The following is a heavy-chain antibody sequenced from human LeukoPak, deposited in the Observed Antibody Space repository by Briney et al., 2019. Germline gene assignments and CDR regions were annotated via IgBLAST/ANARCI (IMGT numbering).Heavy chain of an antibody. Sequence: ASVKVSCKASGYTFTSYGISWVRQAPGQGLAWMGWISAYNGNTNYAQKLQGRVTMTTDTSTSTAYIELRSLRSDDTAVYYCARDHNYYGSGSYSNWGQGTLVTVSS. CDR1: GYTFTSYG. CDR3: ARDHNYYGSGSYSN. D-gene: IGHD3-10*01. J-gene: IGHJ4*02. CDR2: ISAYNGNT. V-gene: IGHV1-18*01.